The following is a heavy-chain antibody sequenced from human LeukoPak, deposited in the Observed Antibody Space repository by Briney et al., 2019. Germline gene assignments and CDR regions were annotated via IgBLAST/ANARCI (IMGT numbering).Heavy chain of an antibody. CDR1: GFTFSSYA. CDR2: ISGSGGST. J-gene: IGHJ6*03. V-gene: IGHV3-23*01. D-gene: IGHD6-19*01. CDR3: AKRGSSGWDYYYMDV. Sequence: PGGSLRLSCAASGFTFSSYAMSWVRQAPGKGLEWVSAISGSGGSTYYADSVKGRFTISRDNSKNTLYLQMNSLGDEDTAVYYCAKRGSSGWDYYYMDVWGKGTTVTVSS.